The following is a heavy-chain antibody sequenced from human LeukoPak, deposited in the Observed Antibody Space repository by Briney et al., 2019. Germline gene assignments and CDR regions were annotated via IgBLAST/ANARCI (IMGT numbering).Heavy chain of an antibody. CDR2: INPNSGGT. V-gene: IGHV1-2*02. J-gene: IGHJ3*02. Sequence: ASVKVSCKASGYTFTGYYMHWVRQAPGRGLEWMGWINPNSGGTNYAQKFQGRVTMTRDTSISTAYMELSRLRSDDTAVYYCTRARVNDVGAFDIWGQGTMVTVSS. CDR1: GYTFTGYY. D-gene: IGHD1-1*01. CDR3: TRARVNDVGAFDI.